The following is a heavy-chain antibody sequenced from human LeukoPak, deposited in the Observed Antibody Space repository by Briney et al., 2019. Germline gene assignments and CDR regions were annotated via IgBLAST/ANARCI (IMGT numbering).Heavy chain of an antibody. Sequence: PSETLSLTCTVSGTSISSYYWNWIRQPAGKGLEGIGRIGRISTSGNTNYNPSLKSRVTLSLDTSKNRFSLKLGSVTAADTAVYYCAREEWLSQYNWFDPWGQGTLVTVSS. D-gene: IGHD3-3*01. CDR3: AREEWLSQYNWFDP. J-gene: IGHJ5*02. CDR2: ISTSGNT. V-gene: IGHV4-4*07. CDR1: GTSISSYY.